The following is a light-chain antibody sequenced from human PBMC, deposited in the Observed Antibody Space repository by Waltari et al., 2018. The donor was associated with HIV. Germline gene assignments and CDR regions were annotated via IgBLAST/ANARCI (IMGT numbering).Light chain of an antibody. CDR3: QQLNVFPLT. Sequence: DLQLTQSPSFLSASVGDRVTITCRTSQGISSYLAWYQQKPGKAPKLLIYAASTLQSGVPSRFSGSGSVTEFTLTIISLQPEDLATYYCQQLNVFPLTFGGGTKVEIK. CDR1: QGISSY. J-gene: IGKJ4*01. CDR2: AAS. V-gene: IGKV1-9*01.